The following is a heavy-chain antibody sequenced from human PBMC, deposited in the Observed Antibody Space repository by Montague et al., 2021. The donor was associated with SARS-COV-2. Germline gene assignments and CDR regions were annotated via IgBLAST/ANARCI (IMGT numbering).Heavy chain of an antibody. V-gene: IGHV4-38-2*02. CDR3: ARGVVGPTVLFLEY. D-gene: IGHD1-26*01. Sequence: SETLSLTCTVSNYSVSSGYYWGWIRQFPGKGLELIGFKFHSGSTYYNPSLQSRVITSVDTSKNQVSLKLRSVSAADTAVYYCARGVVGPTVLFLEYWGQGILVAVSS. CDR1: NYSVSSGYY. J-gene: IGHJ4*02. CDR2: KFHSGST.